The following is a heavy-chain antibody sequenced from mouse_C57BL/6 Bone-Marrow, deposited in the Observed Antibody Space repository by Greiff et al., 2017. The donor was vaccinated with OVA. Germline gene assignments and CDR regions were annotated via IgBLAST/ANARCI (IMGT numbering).Heavy chain of an antibody. Sequence: VQLQQPGAELVRPGSSVKLSCKASGYTFTSYWMDWVKQRPGQGLEWIGNIYPSDSETHYNQKFKDKATLTVDKSSSTAYMQLSSLTSEDSAVYYCARGGDYYGSSYYWYFDVWGTGTTVTVSS. CDR2: IYPSDSET. V-gene: IGHV1-61*01. D-gene: IGHD1-1*01. J-gene: IGHJ1*03. CDR3: ARGGDYYGSSYYWYFDV. CDR1: GYTFTSYW.